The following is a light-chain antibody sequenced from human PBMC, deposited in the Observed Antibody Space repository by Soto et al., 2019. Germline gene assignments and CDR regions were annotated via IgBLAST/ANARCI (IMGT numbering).Light chain of an antibody. CDR2: GAS. V-gene: IGKV3-15*01. J-gene: IGKJ1*01. Sequence: EIVMTQSPATLSVSPGERATLSCRASQSVSSNLAWYQQKPGQAPRLLIYGASTRATGIPARFSGSGSGTEFTLTLSGLQSEDFAVYYCQHYNNWPPWTFGQGTKVEIK. CDR1: QSVSSN. CDR3: QHYNNWPPWT.